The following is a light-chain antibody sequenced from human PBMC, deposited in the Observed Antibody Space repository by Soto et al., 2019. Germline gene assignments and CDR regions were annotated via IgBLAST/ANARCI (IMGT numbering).Light chain of an antibody. CDR1: SGHSSYA. V-gene: IGLV4-69*01. Sequence: VVTQSPSASASLGASVRLTCTLSSGHSSYAIAWHQQQPEKGPRYLMKVDSDGGHIKGDGIPDRFSGSSSGAERYLTISSLQSEDEADYYCQTWGTGTWVFGGGTKLTVL. CDR2: VDSDGGH. CDR3: QTWGTGTWV. J-gene: IGLJ3*02.